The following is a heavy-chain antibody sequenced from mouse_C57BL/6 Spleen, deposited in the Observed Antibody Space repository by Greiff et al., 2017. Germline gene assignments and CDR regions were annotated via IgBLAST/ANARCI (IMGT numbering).Heavy chain of an antibody. J-gene: IGHJ1*03. Sequence: EVQLQQSGAELVRPGASVKLSCTASGFNIKDDYMHWVKQRPEQGLEWIGWIDPENGDTEYASKFQGKATITADTSSNTAYLQLSSLTSEDTAVYYCTYYGNYEGYFDVWGTGTTVTVSS. CDR3: TYYGNYEGYFDV. CDR1: GFNIKDDY. D-gene: IGHD2-1*01. CDR2: IDPENGDT. V-gene: IGHV14-4*01.